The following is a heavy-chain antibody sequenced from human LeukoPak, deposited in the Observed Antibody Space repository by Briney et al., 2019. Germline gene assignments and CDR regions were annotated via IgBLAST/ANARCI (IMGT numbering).Heavy chain of an antibody. CDR3: ARDFESSWDY. CDR2: INPNSGGT. D-gene: IGHD6-13*01. Sequence: ASVKVSCKASGYTFTRYYIHWVRQAPGQGLEWMGWINPNSGGTNYAQKFQGRVTMTRDTSISTAYMELSRLRSDDTAVYYCARDFESSWDYWGQGTLVTVSS. J-gene: IGHJ4*02. CDR1: GYTFTRYY. V-gene: IGHV1-2*02.